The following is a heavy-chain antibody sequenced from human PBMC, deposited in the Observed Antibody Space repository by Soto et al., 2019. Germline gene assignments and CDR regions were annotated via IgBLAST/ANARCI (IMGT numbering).Heavy chain of an antibody. V-gene: IGHV1-69*01. CDR2: IIPIFGTA. CDR1: GGTFSSYA. D-gene: IGHD3-10*01. J-gene: IGHJ4*02. Sequence: QVQLVQSGAEVKKPGSSVKVSCKASGGTFSSYAISWVRQAPGQGLEWMGGIIPIFGTANYAQKFQGSVTITSDESTSTAYMDLSSLRSENTAVYYCARDLVFYGSGRNRGIFDYCRQGTLVTVSS. CDR3: ARDLVFYGSGRNRGIFDY.